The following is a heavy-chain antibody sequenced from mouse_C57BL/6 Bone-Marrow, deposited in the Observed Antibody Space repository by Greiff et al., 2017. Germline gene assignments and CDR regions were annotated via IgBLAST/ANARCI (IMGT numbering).Heavy chain of an antibody. CDR1: GYAFSSSW. CDR3: ARSPQDSMDY. J-gene: IGHJ4*01. CDR2: IYPGDGDP. Sequence: QVQLQQSGAELVKPGASVKISCKASGYAFSSSWMNWVKQRPGKGLEWIGQIYPGDGDPTYTGKFKGKATLTVAKSSSTASMQLSSLTSADSAVXFCARSPQDSMDYWGQGTSVTVSS. V-gene: IGHV1-80*01.